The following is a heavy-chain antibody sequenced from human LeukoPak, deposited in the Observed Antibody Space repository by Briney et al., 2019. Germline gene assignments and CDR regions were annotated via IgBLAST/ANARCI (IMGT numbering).Heavy chain of an antibody. V-gene: IGHV3-30*18. J-gene: IGHJ4*02. D-gene: IGHD3-22*01. Sequence: GGSLRLSCAASGFTFSSYGMHWVRQAPGKGLEWVAVIPYDGSNKYYADSVKGRFTISRDNSKNTLYLQMNSLRAEDTAVYYCAKDDDSRNFDYWGQGTLVTVSS. CDR2: IPYDGSNK. CDR3: AKDDDSRNFDY. CDR1: GFTFSSYG.